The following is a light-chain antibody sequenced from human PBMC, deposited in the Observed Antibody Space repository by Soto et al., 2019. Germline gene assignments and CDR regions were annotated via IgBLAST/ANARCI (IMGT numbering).Light chain of an antibody. CDR1: QSISNY. V-gene: IGKV1-39*01. CDR2: AAS. CDR3: QPRYSAPLT. J-gene: IGKJ5*01. Sequence: DIQMTQSPSSLSASIGDRVIITCRASQSISNYLNWYQQKPGKAPKLLIFAASSLQSGVPSRFSGSGSGTNFPLPISSLQPEDFAAYCCQPRYSAPLTFGQGTRLEIK.